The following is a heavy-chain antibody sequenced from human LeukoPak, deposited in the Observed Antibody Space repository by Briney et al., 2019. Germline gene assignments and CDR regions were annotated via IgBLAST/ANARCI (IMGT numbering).Heavy chain of an antibody. CDR2: LYFGGST. V-gene: IGHV4-39*07. CDR1: GGSISSSTYY. Sequence: SETLSLTCTVSGGSISSSTYYWGWIRQPPGKGLEWIGSLYFGGSTYYNPSLQSRVTISVDTSKNQFSLKLSSVTAADTAVYYCARGGSSGWYRDFQHWGQGTLVTVSS. CDR3: ARGGSSGWYRDFQH. J-gene: IGHJ1*01. D-gene: IGHD6-19*01.